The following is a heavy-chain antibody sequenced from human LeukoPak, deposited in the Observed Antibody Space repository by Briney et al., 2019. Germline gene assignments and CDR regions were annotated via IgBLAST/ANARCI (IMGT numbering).Heavy chain of an antibody. CDR3: ARVSGSRNPHSNYYYYYMDV. CDR2: INGFNGNP. CDR1: GYTFSEYA. D-gene: IGHD3-10*01. V-gene: IGHV1-18*01. Sequence: ASVKVSCKVFGYTFSEYAVSWVRQAPGQGLEWMGWINGFNGNPKYAQKFQDRVTMTTGTYTSTAYMEVKSLRSDDTAVYYCARVSGSRNPHSNYYYYYMDVWGEGTTVVVSS. J-gene: IGHJ6*03.